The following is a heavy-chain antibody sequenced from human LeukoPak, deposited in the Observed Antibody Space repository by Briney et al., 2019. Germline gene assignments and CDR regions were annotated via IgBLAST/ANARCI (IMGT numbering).Heavy chain of an antibody. Sequence: SETLSLTCTVSGGSISSGDYYWSWIRQPPGKGLEWIGYIYYSGSTYYNPSLKSRVTISVDTSKNQFSLKLSSVTAADTAVYHCARGFDGHNAFDIWGQGTMVTVSS. CDR3: ARGFDGHNAFDI. V-gene: IGHV4-30-4*01. CDR1: GGSISSGDYY. J-gene: IGHJ3*02. CDR2: IYYSGST. D-gene: IGHD3-9*01.